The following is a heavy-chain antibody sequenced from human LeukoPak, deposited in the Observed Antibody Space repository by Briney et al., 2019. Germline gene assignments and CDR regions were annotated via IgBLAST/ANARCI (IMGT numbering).Heavy chain of an antibody. Sequence: PGGSLRLSCAASGFTFSSYWMSWVRQAPGEGLEWVANIRQDGSEKYYVDSVKGRFTISRDNAKNSLYLQMNSLRAEDTAVYYCARDQRYYYGSGSYPLDYWGQGTLVTVSS. J-gene: IGHJ4*02. V-gene: IGHV3-7*01. CDR3: ARDQRYYYGSGSYPLDY. D-gene: IGHD3-10*01. CDR2: IRQDGSEK. CDR1: GFTFSSYW.